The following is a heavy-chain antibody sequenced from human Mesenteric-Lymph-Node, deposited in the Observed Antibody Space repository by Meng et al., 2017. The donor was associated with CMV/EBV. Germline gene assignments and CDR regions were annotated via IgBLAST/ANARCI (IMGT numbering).Heavy chain of an antibody. CDR1: GFTFSSYA. Sequence: GGSLRLSCAASGFTFSSYAMSWVRQAPGKGLEWVAVISYDGSNKYYADSVRGRFTISRDNAKNKLYLQMDSLRVEDTAVYYCARDPVRSPSYWGQGILVTVSS. J-gene: IGHJ4*02. D-gene: IGHD3-10*01. CDR2: ISYDGSNK. CDR3: ARDPVRSPSY. V-gene: IGHV3-30-3*01.